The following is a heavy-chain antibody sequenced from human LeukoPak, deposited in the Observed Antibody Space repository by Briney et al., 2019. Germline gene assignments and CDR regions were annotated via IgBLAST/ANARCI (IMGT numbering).Heavy chain of an antibody. D-gene: IGHD6-19*01. CDR3: ARDGGSGWYLELNY. CDR1: GYTFTSYG. J-gene: IGHJ4*02. CDR2: ISAYNGNT. Sequence: ASVKVSCKASGYTFTSYGISWVRQAPGQGLEWMGWISAYNGNTNYAQKLQGRVTMTTGTSTSTAYMELRSLRSDDTAVYYCARDGGSGWYLELNYWGQGTLVTVSS. V-gene: IGHV1-18*01.